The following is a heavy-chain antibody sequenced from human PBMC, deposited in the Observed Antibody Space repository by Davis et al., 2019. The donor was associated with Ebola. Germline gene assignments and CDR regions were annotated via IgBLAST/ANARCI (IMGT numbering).Heavy chain of an antibody. V-gene: IGHV3-30*04. D-gene: IGHD4-23*01. CDR2: TSTDGNYK. CDR3: TRDCNYHGINGDNSGYFDY. Sequence: GGSLRLSCVASELTFNTCALHWVRLGPGKGLEWLAVTSTDGNYKKFADSVKGRFTLSRDKSKNALFLQMNSLRADDSAVYYCTRDCNYHGINGDNSGYFDYWGQGTLVTVSS. J-gene: IGHJ4*02. CDR1: ELTFNTCA.